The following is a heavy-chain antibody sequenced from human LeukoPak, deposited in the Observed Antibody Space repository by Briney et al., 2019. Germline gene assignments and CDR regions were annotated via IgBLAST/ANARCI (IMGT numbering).Heavy chain of an antibody. Sequence: GGSLRLSCAASGFTFGDYYMSWIRQAPGKGLEWVSYISSSSSYTNYADSVKGRFTISRDNAKNSLYLQMNSLRAEDTAVYYCARVTTTVIDYWGQGTLVTVSS. V-gene: IGHV3-11*06. J-gene: IGHJ4*02. CDR3: ARVTTTVIDY. D-gene: IGHD4-17*01. CDR2: ISSSSSYT. CDR1: GFTFGDYY.